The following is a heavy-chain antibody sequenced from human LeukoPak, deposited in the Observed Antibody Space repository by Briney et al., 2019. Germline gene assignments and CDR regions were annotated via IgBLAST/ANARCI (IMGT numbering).Heavy chain of an antibody. V-gene: IGHV4-30-2*01. CDR2: IYHSGST. CDR3: ARAAREQLVLLSYYFDY. D-gene: IGHD6-6*01. Sequence: SETLSLTCTVSGGSISSGGYYWSWIRQPPGKGLEWIGYIYHSGSTYYNPSLKSRVTISVDRSKNQFSLKLSSVTAADTAVYYCARAAREQLVLLSYYFDYWGQGTLVTVSS. CDR1: GGSISSGGYY. J-gene: IGHJ4*02.